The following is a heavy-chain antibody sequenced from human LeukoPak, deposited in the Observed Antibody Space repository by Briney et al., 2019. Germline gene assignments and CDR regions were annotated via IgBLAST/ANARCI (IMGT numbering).Heavy chain of an antibody. J-gene: IGHJ2*01. CDR1: GGTFSSYA. CDR3: AGDREGPSTVVTPGWYFDL. Sequence: ASVKVSCKASGGTFSSYAISWVRQAPGQGLEWMGGIIPIFGTANYAQKFQGRVTITADESTSTAYMELSSLRSDDTAVYYCAGDREGPSTVVTPGWYFDLWGRGTLVTVSS. CDR2: IIPIFGTA. D-gene: IGHD4-23*01. V-gene: IGHV1-69*13.